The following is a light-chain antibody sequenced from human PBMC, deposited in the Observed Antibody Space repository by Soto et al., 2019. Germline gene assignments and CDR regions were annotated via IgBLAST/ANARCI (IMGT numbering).Light chain of an antibody. V-gene: IGKV1-5*03. CDR1: QSISSW. Sequence: DIQMTQSPSTLSASVGDRVTITCRASQSISSWLAWYQQKPGKAPKLLMYKASSLESGVPSSFSGSGSGTEFTLTISSLQPHDFATYYCQQYNSYPWTFGKGTKVEIK. J-gene: IGKJ1*01. CDR2: KAS. CDR3: QQYNSYPWT.